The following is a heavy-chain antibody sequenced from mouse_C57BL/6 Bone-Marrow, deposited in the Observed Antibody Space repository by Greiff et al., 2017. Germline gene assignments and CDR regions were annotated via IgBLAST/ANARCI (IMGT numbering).Heavy chain of an antibody. CDR1: GFTFSSYA. Sequence: DVKLQESGGGLVKPGGSLKLSCAASGFTFSSYAMSWVRQTPEKRLEWVATISDGGSYTYYPDNVKGRFTISRDNAKNNLYLQMSHLKSEDTAMYYCAGGYLYAMDYWGQGTSVTVSS. CDR3: AGGYLYAMDY. V-gene: IGHV5-4*03. CDR2: ISDGGSYT. D-gene: IGHD2-2*01. J-gene: IGHJ4*01.